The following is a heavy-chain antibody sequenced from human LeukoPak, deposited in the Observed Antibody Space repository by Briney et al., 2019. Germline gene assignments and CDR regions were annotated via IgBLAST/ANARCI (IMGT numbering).Heavy chain of an antibody. Sequence: GSLRLSCAASGFTFSSYWMSWVRQAPGKGLEWVANIKQDGSEKYYVGSVKGRFTISRDNAKNSLYLQMNSLRAEDTAVYYCARGWLALYYYYYGMDVWGQGTTVTVSS. CDR2: IKQDGSEK. D-gene: IGHD3-9*01. CDR1: GFTFSSYW. V-gene: IGHV3-7*01. CDR3: ARGWLALYYYYYGMDV. J-gene: IGHJ6*02.